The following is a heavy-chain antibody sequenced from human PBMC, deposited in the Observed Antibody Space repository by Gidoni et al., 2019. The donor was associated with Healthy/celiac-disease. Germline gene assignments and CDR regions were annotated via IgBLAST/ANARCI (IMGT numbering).Heavy chain of an antibody. CDR3: AKAMVSASFDY. Sequence: EVQLLESGGGLVQPGGSLRLPCAASGFTFRSYAMRWVRQAPGKGLEWVSAISGSGGSTYYADSVKGRFTISRDNTKNTLYLQMNSLRAEDTAVYYCAKAMVSASFDYWGQGTLVTVSS. CDR2: ISGSGGST. J-gene: IGHJ4*02. V-gene: IGHV3-23*01. CDR1: GFTFRSYA. D-gene: IGHD2-2*01.